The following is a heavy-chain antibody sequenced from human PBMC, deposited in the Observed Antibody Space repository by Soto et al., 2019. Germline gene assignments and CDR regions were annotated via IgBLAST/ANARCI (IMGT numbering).Heavy chain of an antibody. CDR3: AKDRPNASSWPDP. V-gene: IGHV3-30*18. Sequence: QVQLVESGGGVVQPGRSLRLSCAASGLTFSNYGLHWVRQVPGKGLEWVAVISYDGTYKLYADSVKGRFTISRDNDKNMLYLQMNGLRVDDTGLYFCAKDRPNASSWPDPWGQGTLVTVSS. J-gene: IGHJ5*02. CDR1: GLTFSNYG. D-gene: IGHD6-13*01. CDR2: ISYDGTYK.